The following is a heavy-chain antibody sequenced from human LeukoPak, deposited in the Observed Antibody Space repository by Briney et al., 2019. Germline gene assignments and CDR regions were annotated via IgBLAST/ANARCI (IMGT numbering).Heavy chain of an antibody. J-gene: IGHJ6*03. V-gene: IGHV3-23*01. D-gene: IGHD2-8*01. CDR2: ISGSCGST. CDR1: GFTFSSYA. Sequence: GGSIRLSCAASGFTFSSYAMSLVRQATGKGLELVSAISGSCGSTYYADSVKGRFTISRDNSKNTLYLQMNSLRAEDTAVYYCAKSPHCTNGVCYLSYYYYMDVWGKGTTVTVSS. CDR3: AKSPHCTNGVCYLSYYYYMDV.